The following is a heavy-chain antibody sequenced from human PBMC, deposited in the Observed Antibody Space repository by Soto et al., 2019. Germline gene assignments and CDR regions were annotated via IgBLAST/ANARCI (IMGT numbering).Heavy chain of an antibody. Sequence: SETLSLTCTVSGGSISSYYWSWIRQPPGKGLEWIGYIYYSGSTNYNPSLKSRVTISVDTSKNQFSLKLSSVTAADTAVYYCARAVYCGGDCPLYYFDCWGQGTLVTVSS. CDR1: GGSISSYY. CDR2: IYYSGST. D-gene: IGHD2-21*02. CDR3: ARAVYCGGDCPLYYFDC. J-gene: IGHJ4*02. V-gene: IGHV4-59*01.